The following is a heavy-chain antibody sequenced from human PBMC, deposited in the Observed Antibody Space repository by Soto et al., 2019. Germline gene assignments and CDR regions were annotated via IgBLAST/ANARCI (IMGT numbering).Heavy chain of an antibody. CDR3: ASRVPDVAYYGVFDY. CDR1: GLTFSGHW. J-gene: IGHJ4*02. Sequence: EESLRLSCAASGLTFSGHWMTWVRQAPGKGLEWVANIKQDGSEKYYVDSVKGRFTISRDNAKNSVFLQMNSLTVEDTAMYYCASRVPDVAYYGVFDYWGQGTLVTVSS. V-gene: IGHV3-7*03. CDR2: IKQDGSEK. D-gene: IGHD3-3*01.